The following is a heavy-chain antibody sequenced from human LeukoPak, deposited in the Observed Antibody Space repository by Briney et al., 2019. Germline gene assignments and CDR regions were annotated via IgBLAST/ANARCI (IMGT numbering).Heavy chain of an antibody. CDR2: IYHSGST. CDR1: GYSISSGYY. CDR3: ARPIAAAGHFDY. J-gene: IGHJ4*02. V-gene: IGHV4-38-2*01. D-gene: IGHD6-13*01. Sequence: SETLSLTCAVSGYSISSGYYWGWIRQPPGKGPEWIGSIYHSGSTYYNPSLKSRVTISVDTSKNQFSLKLSSVTAADTAVYYCARPIAAAGHFDYWGQGTLVTVSS.